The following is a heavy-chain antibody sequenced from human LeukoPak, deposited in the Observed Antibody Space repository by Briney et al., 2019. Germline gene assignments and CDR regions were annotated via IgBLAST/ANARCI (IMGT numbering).Heavy chain of an antibody. J-gene: IGHJ4*02. D-gene: IGHD6-13*01. CDR1: GFTFSSYS. V-gene: IGHV3-21*01. CDR3: ARVNGKAAAGTIYFDY. CDR2: ISSSSSYI. Sequence: KTGGSLRLSCAASGFTFSSYSMNWVRQAPGKGLEWVSSISSSSSYIYYADSVKGRFTISRDNAKNSLYLQMNSLRAEDTAVYYCARVNGKAAAGTIYFDYWGQGTLVTVSS.